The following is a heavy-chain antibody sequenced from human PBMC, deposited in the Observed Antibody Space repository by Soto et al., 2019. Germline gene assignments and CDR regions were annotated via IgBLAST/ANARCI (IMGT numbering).Heavy chain of an antibody. CDR2: ISGSGGST. V-gene: IGHV3-23*01. J-gene: IGHJ3*02. CDR3: AKDGRRAAAFDI. Sequence: LRLSCAASGFIFSSYAMSWVRQAPGKGPGWVSAISGSGGSTYYADSVKGRFTFSRDNSKNTLYLQMNSLRAGDTAVYYCAKDGRRAAAFDIWGPGTIVTVSS. CDR1: GFIFSSYA. D-gene: IGHD6-25*01.